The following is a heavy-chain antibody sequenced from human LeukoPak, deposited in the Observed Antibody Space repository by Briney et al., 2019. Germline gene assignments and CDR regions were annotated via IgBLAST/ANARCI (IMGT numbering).Heavy chain of an antibody. CDR2: IYTSGST. CDR3: ARSRDIVVVPAAMATAFDI. J-gene: IGHJ3*02. V-gene: IGHV4-4*07. D-gene: IGHD2-2*01. Sequence: SETLSLTCTVSGGSISSYYWSWIRQPAGKGLEWIGRIYTSGSTNYNPSLKSRVTMSVDTSKNQFSLKLSSVTAADTAVYYCARSRDIVVVPAAMATAFDIWGQGTMVTVSS. CDR1: GGSISSYY.